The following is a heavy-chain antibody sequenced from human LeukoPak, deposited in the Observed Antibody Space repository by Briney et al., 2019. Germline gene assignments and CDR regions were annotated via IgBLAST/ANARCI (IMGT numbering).Heavy chain of an antibody. CDR2: ISSSSSYI. V-gene: IGHV3-21*01. CDR1: GFTFSSYS. J-gene: IGHJ4*02. CDR3: ASRSIAAARVSDY. Sequence: SGGSLRLSCAASGFTFSSYSMNWVRQAPGKGLDWVSSISSSSSYIYYADSVKGRFTISRDNAKNSLYLQMNSLRAEDTAVYYCASRSIAAARVSDYWGQGNLVTVSS. D-gene: IGHD6-13*01.